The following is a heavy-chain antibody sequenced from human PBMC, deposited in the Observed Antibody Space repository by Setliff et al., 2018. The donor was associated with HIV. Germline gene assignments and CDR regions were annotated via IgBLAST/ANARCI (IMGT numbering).Heavy chain of an antibody. V-gene: IGHV4-31*02. D-gene: IGHD5-12*01. CDR1: GGSVTSGGHY. Sequence: SETLSLTCTVSGGSVTSGGHYWSWIRQQPGKAPEWIGYIHYTGSNFYNPSLTDRLTISVDTSKNQFSLKLSYVTAADTAVYYCARGGNSRAAWFDSWGQGTLITVSS. CDR2: IHYTGSN. CDR3: ARGGNSRAAWFDS. J-gene: IGHJ5*01.